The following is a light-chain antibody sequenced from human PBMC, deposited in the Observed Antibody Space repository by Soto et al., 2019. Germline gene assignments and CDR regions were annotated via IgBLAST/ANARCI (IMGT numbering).Light chain of an antibody. CDR1: QSVSNN. J-gene: IGKJ2*01. CDR3: HQYKNWPYT. Sequence: EIVMTQSPATLSVSPGERVTLSCRASQSVSNNLAWYQQKPGQAPRLLMHSVSTRATGIPARFSGSGSGTQVTLTSDSLQSEDFAIYCCHQYKNWPYTFGQGTKLEIK. V-gene: IGKV3-15*01. CDR2: SVS.